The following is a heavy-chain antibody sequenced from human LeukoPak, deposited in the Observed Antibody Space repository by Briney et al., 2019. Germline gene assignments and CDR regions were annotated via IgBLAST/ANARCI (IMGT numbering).Heavy chain of an antibody. CDR3: ARTAENSSGYYVYYFDY. J-gene: IGHJ4*02. CDR2: ISRTGNSI. V-gene: IGHV3-48*03. Sequence: GGSLRLSCAASGFTLSSYEMNWVRLAPGKGLEWISYISRTGNSIYYADSVKGRFTISRDSAKNSLYLQMNSLRAEDTAVYYCARTAENSSGYYVYYFDYWGQGTLVTVSS. CDR1: GFTLSSYE. D-gene: IGHD3-22*01.